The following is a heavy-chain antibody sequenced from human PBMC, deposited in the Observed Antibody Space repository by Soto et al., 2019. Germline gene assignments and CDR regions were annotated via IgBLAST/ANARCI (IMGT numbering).Heavy chain of an antibody. CDR1: GLTFSTYS. CDR2: ISSTSSTI. J-gene: IGHJ4*02. D-gene: IGHD3-3*02. CDR3: ASERIFGVVVDY. V-gene: IGHV3-48*02. Sequence: GSLRLSCEASGLTFSTYSMNWVRQTPGKGLEWVSYISSTSSTIKYADSVKGRFTISRDNAKNSVYLQMSSLRDEDTALYYCASERIFGVVVDYWGQGTLVTVSS.